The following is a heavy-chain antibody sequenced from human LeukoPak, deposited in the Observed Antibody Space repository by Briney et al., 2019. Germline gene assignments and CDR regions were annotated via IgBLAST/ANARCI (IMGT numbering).Heavy chain of an antibody. Sequence: PSETLSLTCTVSGGSISSGGYYWSWIRQHRGKGLEWFGYIYYSGSTYYNPSLKSRVTISVDTSKNQFSLKLSSVTAADTAVYYCARDLYVDTAMVTSYWGQGTLVTVSS. CDR3: ARDLYVDTAMVTSY. CDR2: IYYSGST. J-gene: IGHJ4*02. V-gene: IGHV4-31*03. D-gene: IGHD5-18*01. CDR1: GGSISSGGYY.